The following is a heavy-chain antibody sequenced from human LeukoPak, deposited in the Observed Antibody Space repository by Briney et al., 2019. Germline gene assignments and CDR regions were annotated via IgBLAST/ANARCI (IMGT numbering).Heavy chain of an antibody. CDR1: GFTFSSYW. Sequence: GGSLRLSCAASGFTFSSYWMTWVRQAPGKGLEWVAFIRYDGSNKYYADSVKGRFTISRDNSKNTLYLQMNSLRAEDTAVYYCAKQGNIAAALFDYWGQGTLVTVPS. J-gene: IGHJ4*02. CDR3: AKQGNIAAALFDY. CDR2: IRYDGSNK. V-gene: IGHV3-30*02. D-gene: IGHD6-13*01.